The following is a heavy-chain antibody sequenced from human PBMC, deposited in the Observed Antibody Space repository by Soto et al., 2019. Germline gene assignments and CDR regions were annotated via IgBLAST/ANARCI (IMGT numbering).Heavy chain of an antibody. V-gene: IGHV1-18*01. CDR1: HYLFGAFG. CDR2: ITPYNGNT. CDR3: ARISARRNDFDV. Sequence: QVQLLQSGAEAKNPGASVKVSCQAPHYLFGAFGISWVRQAPGQGLEWMGWITPYNGNTHYAEKFQDRVTMTADKSTTTAYMEVRRLASDDTAVYFCARISARRNDFDVWGQGTVVTVSS. J-gene: IGHJ3*01.